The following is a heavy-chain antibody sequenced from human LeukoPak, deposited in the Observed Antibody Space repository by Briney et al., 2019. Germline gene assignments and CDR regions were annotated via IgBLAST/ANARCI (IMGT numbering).Heavy chain of an antibody. CDR1: GFTFSSYS. J-gene: IGHJ6*04. CDR2: ISSSSSTI. CDR3: ARGQVVGATFGMDV. V-gene: IGHV3-48*01. D-gene: IGHD1-26*01. Sequence: PGGSLRLSCAASGFTFSSYSMNWVRQAPGTGLEWVSYISSSSSTIYYADSVEGRFTISRDNAKNSLYLQMNSLRAEDTAVYYCARGQVVGATFGMDVWGKGTTVTVSS.